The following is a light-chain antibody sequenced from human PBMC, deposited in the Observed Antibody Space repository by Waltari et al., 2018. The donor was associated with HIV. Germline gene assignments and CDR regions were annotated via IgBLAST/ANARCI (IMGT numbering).Light chain of an antibody. CDR3: QVWDSSSDHYV. CDR2: DNS. V-gene: IGLV3-21*02. J-gene: IGLJ1*01. CDR1: NIAPKS. Sequence: SYVLTQTPSVSAAPVQTARITCGGTNIAPKSVHWYQQRSGQAPVLVVYDNSDRPSGIPERFSGSKSGITATLTIRRVEVGDEADYYCQVWDSSSDHYVFGPGTEVLVL.